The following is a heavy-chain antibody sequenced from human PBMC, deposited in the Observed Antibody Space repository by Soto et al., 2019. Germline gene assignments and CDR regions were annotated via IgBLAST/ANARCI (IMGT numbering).Heavy chain of an antibody. D-gene: IGHD3-10*01. J-gene: IGHJ4*02. V-gene: IGHV4-30-4*01. CDR3: ARDKGGSGSYITD. CDR2: IYYSGST. Sequence: PSETLSLTCTVSGGSISIGDYYWSWILHPPGKGLEWIGYIYYSGSTYYNPSLKSRVTISVDTSKNQFSLKLSSVTAADTAVYYCARDKGGSGSYITDWGQGTLVTVSS. CDR1: GGSISIGDYY.